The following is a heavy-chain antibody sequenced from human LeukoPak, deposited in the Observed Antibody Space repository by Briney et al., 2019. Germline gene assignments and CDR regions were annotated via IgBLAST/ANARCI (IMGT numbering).Heavy chain of an antibody. CDR2: IYYSGST. Sequence: PSETLSLTCTVSGGSISSSSYYWGWIRQPPGKGLEWIGSIYYSGSTYYNPSLKSRVTISVDTSKNQFSLKLSSVTAADTAVYYCAREDGIAVAGTWGQGTLVTVSS. D-gene: IGHD6-19*01. V-gene: IGHV4-39*07. J-gene: IGHJ4*02. CDR3: AREDGIAVAGT. CDR1: GGSISSSSYY.